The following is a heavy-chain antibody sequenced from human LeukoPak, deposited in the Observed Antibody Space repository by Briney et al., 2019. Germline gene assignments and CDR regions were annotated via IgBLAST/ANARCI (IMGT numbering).Heavy chain of an antibody. J-gene: IGHJ5*02. CDR2: XXPNSGGT. CDR1: GYTFTGYY. Sequence: ASVKVSCKASGYTFTGYYMHWVRQAPGXXLEWMGWXXPNSGGTNYAQKFQGRVTMTRDTSISTAYMELSRLRSDDTAVYYCARXAXXXXAAKCWFDXXGQGXLVTVXX. D-gene: IGHD2-15*01. CDR3: ARXAXXXXAAKCWFDX. V-gene: IGHV1-2*02.